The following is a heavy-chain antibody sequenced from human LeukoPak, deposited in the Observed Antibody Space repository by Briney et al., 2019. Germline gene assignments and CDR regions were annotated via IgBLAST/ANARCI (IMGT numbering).Heavy chain of an antibody. Sequence: GGSLRLSCAASGFTFSHFPMHWVRQAPGKGLEWLSFIRYDGSNKYYADSVKGRFTISRDNSKNTLYLQLNSLRAEDTAVYYCAKDHYYGSGSYYLGETAYYYYYYMDVWGKGTTVTVSS. CDR2: IRYDGSNK. D-gene: IGHD3-10*01. V-gene: IGHV3-30*02. J-gene: IGHJ6*03. CDR3: AKDHYYGSGSYYLGETAYYYYYYMDV. CDR1: GFTFSHFP.